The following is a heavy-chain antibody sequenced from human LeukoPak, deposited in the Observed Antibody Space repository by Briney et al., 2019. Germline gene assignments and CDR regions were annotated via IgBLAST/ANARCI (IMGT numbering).Heavy chain of an antibody. CDR2: IGDDGATT. CDR1: GFTFSSYS. V-gene: IGHV3-23*01. J-gene: IGHJ4*02. D-gene: IGHD3-9*01. Sequence: GGSLRLSCAASGFTFSSYSMNWVRQAPGKGLEWVSVIGDDGATTHYADSVRGRFTISRDNSKNTLSLQMNSLRAEDTAIYYCAKDYDLLTGALDYWGQGTLVTVSS. CDR3: AKDYDLLTGALDY.